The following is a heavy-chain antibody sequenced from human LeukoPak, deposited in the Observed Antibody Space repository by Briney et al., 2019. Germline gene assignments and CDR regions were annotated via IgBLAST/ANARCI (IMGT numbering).Heavy chain of an antibody. J-gene: IGHJ6*02. V-gene: IGHV1-2*02. D-gene: IGHD2-15*01. CDR2: INPNSGGT. Sequence: GASVKVSCKASGYTFTGYYMHWVRQAPGQGLEWMGWINPNSGGTNYAQKFQGGVTMTRDTSISTAYMELSRLRSDDTAVYYCARDRQCSGGSCYYYYYYGMDVWGQGTTVTVSS. CDR3: ARDRQCSGGSCYYYYYYGMDV. CDR1: GYTFTGYY.